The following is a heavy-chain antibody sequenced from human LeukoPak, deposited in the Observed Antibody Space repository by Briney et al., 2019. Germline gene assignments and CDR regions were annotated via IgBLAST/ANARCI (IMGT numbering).Heavy chain of an antibody. CDR2: ISTYNGKT. V-gene: IGHV1-18*01. Sequence: ASVTVSCKASGYTFTINSINWVRQAPGQGLEWMGWISTYNGKTGYAQKVQGRVTMTTDTSTSTAYMELRSLRSDDTAVYYCARDRWRDGSSSFDNWGQGTLVTVSS. J-gene: IGHJ4*02. D-gene: IGHD6-6*01. CDR1: GYTFTINS. CDR3: ARDRWRDGSSSFDN.